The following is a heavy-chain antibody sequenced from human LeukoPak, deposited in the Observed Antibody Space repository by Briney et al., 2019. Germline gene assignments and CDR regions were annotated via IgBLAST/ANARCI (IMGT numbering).Heavy chain of an antibody. V-gene: IGHV4-4*07. CDR1: GGSISSYY. CDR3: ARGLSRITIFGVVITTRVWFDP. Sequence: SETLSLTCTVSGGSISSYYWSWIRQPAGKGLEWIGRIYTSGSTNYNPSLKSRVTMSVGTSKNQFSLKLSSVTAADTAVYYCARGLSRITIFGVVITTRVWFDPWGQGTLVTVSS. J-gene: IGHJ5*02. D-gene: IGHD3-3*01. CDR2: IYTSGST.